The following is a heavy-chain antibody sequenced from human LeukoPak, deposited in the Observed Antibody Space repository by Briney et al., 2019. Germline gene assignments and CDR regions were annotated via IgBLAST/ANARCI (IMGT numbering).Heavy chain of an antibody. V-gene: IGHV5-51*01. CDR1: GYSFTNSW. CDR3: ASAGDTSDYFYFSAFDI. CDR2: IYPGDSDT. Sequence: GESLKISCQGSGYSFTNSWIGWVRQMPGKGLEWTGIIYPGDSDTTYSPSFQGQVTISADKSISTAYLQWSSLKASDTAMYYCASAGDTSDYFYFSAFDIWGQGTMVTVSS. J-gene: IGHJ3*02. D-gene: IGHD3-22*01.